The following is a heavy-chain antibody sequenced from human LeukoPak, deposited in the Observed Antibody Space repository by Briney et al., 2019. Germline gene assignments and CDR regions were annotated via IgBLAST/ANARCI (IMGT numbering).Heavy chain of an antibody. Sequence: GGSLRFSCAASGFTFSSYSMNWVRQAPGKGLEWVSSISSSSSYIYYADSVKGRFTISRDNAKNPLYLQMNSLRAEDTAVYYCARGRGYCSSTSCQNWFDPWGQGTLVTVSS. V-gene: IGHV3-21*01. CDR1: GFTFSSYS. D-gene: IGHD2-2*01. CDR2: ISSSSSYI. CDR3: ARGRGYCSSTSCQNWFDP. J-gene: IGHJ5*02.